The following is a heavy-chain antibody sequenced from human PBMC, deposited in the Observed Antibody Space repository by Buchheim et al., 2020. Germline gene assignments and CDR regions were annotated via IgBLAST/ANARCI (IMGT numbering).Heavy chain of an antibody. V-gene: IGHV4-39*07. CDR2: IRYSGTT. Sequence: QLQLQESGPGLVKPSETLSLTCTVSGGSISNSAYFWGWIRQPPGKGPEWIATIRYSGTTYFNPSLQNRVTISVDTSNNQFSLTLRSVTAADTALYYCARENRDGYRNGVDVWGQGTT. D-gene: IGHD5-24*01. CDR3: ARENRDGYRNGVDV. CDR1: GGSISNSAYF. J-gene: IGHJ6*02.